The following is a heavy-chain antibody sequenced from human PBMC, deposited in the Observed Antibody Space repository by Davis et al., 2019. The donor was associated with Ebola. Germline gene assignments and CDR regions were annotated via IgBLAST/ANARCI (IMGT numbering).Heavy chain of an antibody. D-gene: IGHD2-21*02. Sequence: PGGSLRLSCAASGFTFSSYGMHWVRQAPGKGLEWVAVIWYDGSNKYYADSVKGRFTISRDNSKNTLYLQMNSLRAEDTAVYYCARDLCGGDCPGDYWGQGTLVTVSS. J-gene: IGHJ4*02. CDR2: IWYDGSNK. CDR1: GFTFSSYG. CDR3: ARDLCGGDCPGDY. V-gene: IGHV3-33*01.